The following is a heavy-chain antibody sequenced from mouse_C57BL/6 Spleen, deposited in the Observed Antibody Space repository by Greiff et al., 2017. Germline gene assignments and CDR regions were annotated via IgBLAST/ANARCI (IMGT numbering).Heavy chain of an antibody. CDR2: INPGSGGT. J-gene: IGHJ4*01. CDR3: ARSIVTTRGDY. CDR1: GYAFTNYL. D-gene: IGHD2-5*01. Sequence: QVQLQQSGVELVRPGTSVKVSCKASGYAFTNYLIEWVKQRPGQGLEWIGVINPGSGGTNYNEKFKGKATLTADKSSSTAYMQLSSLTSEDSAVYFCARSIVTTRGDYWGQGTSVTVSS. V-gene: IGHV1-54*01.